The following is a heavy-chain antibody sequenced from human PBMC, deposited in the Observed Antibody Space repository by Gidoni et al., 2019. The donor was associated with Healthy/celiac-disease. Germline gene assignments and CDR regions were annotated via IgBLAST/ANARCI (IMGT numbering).Heavy chain of an antibody. Sequence: EVQLLESGGGLVQTGGSLRLSCAASGFTFSSYAMSWVRPAPGKGLEWVSAISGSGGSTYYADSVKGRFTISRDNSKNTLYLQMNSLRAEDTAVYYCAKGGVMLWFGELTFDYWGQGTLVTVSS. CDR2: ISGSGGST. D-gene: IGHD3-10*01. CDR3: AKGGVMLWFGELTFDY. V-gene: IGHV3-23*01. J-gene: IGHJ4*02. CDR1: GFTFSSYA.